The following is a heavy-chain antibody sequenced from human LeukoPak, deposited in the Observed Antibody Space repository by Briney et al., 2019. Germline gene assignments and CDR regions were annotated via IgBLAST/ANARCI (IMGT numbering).Heavy chain of an antibody. Sequence: SETLSLTCTVSGGSISSNSWSWIRQPPGKGLEWIGYIYTSGSTYYNPSLKSRVSISVDTSKNQFSLKLSSVTAADTAVYYCARRNYDILTGYYNGGHYYYYYMAVWGKGTTVTVSS. D-gene: IGHD3-9*01. V-gene: IGHV4-4*09. J-gene: IGHJ6*03. CDR3: ARRNYDILTGYYNGGHYYYYYMAV. CDR2: IYTSGST. CDR1: GGSISSNS.